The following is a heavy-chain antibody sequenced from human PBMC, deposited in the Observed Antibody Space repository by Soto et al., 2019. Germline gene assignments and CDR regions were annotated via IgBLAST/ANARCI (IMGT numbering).Heavy chain of an antibody. J-gene: IGHJ5*02. CDR3: ARGVLEGSFDWSGNWFDP. CDR1: GGSIRSYY. Sequence: SETLSLTCNVSGGSIRSYYWSWVRQSPAKGLEWIGHIYSGLFSGSTDYNPSLESRVTISVDTSKNQFSLTLSSVTAADTAVYYCARGVLEGSFDWSGNWFDPWGQGTLVT. D-gene: IGHD3-9*01. V-gene: IGHV4-59*08. CDR2: IYSGLFSGST.